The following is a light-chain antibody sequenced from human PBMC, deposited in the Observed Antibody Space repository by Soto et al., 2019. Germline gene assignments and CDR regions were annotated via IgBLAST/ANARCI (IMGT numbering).Light chain of an antibody. J-gene: IGLJ2*01. CDR2: EVT. V-gene: IGLV2-8*01. CDR1: SSDVGGSDY. CDR3: SSFARGDNPHVL. Sequence: QSALTQPPSASGSPGQSVTISCTGASSDVGGSDYVSWYQQLPGKAPKLILYEVTKRPAGVPDRFSGSKSGNTASLTVSGLQADDESYYYYSSFARGDNPHVLFGGGTKLTVL.